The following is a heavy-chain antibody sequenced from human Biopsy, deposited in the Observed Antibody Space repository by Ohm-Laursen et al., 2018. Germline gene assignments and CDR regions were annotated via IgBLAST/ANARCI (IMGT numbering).Heavy chain of an antibody. CDR2: FNSDGTDT. CDR3: AKAGRGYIDY. D-gene: IGHD5-18*01. Sequence: GSLRLSCTASGFTFSDYGMHWVRQAPGKGLEWVSRFNSDGTDTTYADSVKGRFTISRDNAKNTLYLQMNSLRVEDTAVYYCAKAGRGYIDYWGQGTLVIVSS. J-gene: IGHJ4*02. CDR1: GFTFSDYG. V-gene: IGHV3-74*01.